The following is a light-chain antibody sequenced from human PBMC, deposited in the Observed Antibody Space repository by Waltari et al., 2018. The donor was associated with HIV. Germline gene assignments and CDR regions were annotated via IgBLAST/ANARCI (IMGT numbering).Light chain of an antibody. CDR2: HTN. J-gene: IGLJ2*01. V-gene: IGLV1-47*01. CDR1: SSNLVTNY. Sequence: QSVLTQPPSASGTPGQRVTISCSGSSSNLVTNYVSWYKQFPGTAPQLVVYHTNQRPLVGPDRFPGAKSGTSASLAISGLRSEDEADYYCAAWDDSLSAWLFGGGTRLNVL. CDR3: AAWDDSLSAWL.